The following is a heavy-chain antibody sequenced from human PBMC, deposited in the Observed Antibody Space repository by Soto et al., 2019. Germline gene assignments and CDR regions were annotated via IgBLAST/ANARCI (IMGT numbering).Heavy chain of an antibody. D-gene: IGHD5-18*01. CDR2: VNIYRGTT. CDR3: ARERGGYSEGDA. J-gene: IGHJ5*02. V-gene: IGHV1-18*01. Sequence: QVQLVQSGAEVQKPGASVRVSCKPSGYTFSDYGISWVRQAPGQGLEWMGWVNIYRGTTNYAQKFQGRVTMTADTSTTLAYLDLTSLTSDDTAVYYCARERGGYSEGDAWGQGTLVTVSS. CDR1: GYTFSDYG.